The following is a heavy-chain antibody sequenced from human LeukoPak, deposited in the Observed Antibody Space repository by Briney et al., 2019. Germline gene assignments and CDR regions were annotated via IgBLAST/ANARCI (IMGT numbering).Heavy chain of an antibody. D-gene: IGHD1-26*01. Sequence: SETLSLTCAVYGGSFSGYYWSWIRQPPGKGLEWIGEINHSGSTNYNPSLKSRVTISVDTSKNQFSLKLSSVTAADTAVYYCARGLGATSPRSVVYFDYWGQGTLVTVSS. CDR2: INHSGST. V-gene: IGHV4-34*01. CDR3: ARGLGATSPRSVVYFDY. CDR1: GGSFSGYY. J-gene: IGHJ4*02.